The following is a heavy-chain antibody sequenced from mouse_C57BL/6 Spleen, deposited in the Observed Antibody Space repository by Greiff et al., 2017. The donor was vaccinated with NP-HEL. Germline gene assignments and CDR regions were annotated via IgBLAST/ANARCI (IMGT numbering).Heavy chain of an antibody. Sequence: QVQLQQPGAELVRPGSSVKLSCKASGYTFTSYWMHWVKQRPIQGLEWIGNIDPSDSETHYNQKFKDKATLTVDKSSSTAYMQLSSLTSEDSAVYYCARSGSSYVGGYYFDYWGQGTTLTVSS. V-gene: IGHV1-52*01. J-gene: IGHJ2*01. CDR1: GYTFTSYW. CDR3: ARSGSSYVGGYYFDY. D-gene: IGHD1-1*01. CDR2: IDPSDSET.